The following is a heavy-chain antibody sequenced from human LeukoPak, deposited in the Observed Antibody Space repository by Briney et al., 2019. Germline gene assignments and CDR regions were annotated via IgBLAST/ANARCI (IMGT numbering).Heavy chain of an antibody. Sequence: PGGSLRLSCAASGFTFSSYAMHWVRQAPGKGLEWVAVISYDGSNKYYADSVKGRFTISRDNSKNTLYLQMNSLRAEDTAVYYCANSAVVVVAATDYYYGMDVWGQGTTVTVSS. CDR3: ANSAVVVVAATDYYYGMDV. V-gene: IGHV3-30-3*01. CDR1: GFTFSSYA. CDR2: ISYDGSNK. J-gene: IGHJ6*02. D-gene: IGHD2-15*01.